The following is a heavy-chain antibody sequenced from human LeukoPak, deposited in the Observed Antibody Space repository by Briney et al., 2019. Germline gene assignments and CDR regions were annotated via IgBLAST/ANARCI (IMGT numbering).Heavy chain of an antibody. Sequence: GGSLRDSCAAPGFTVSNNYMSWVRPAPGKGLEWVSVMYSGGSTNYADSVKGRFIISRDDSKNIQDLQMNSLKAEDTAVYYCARGNYASTGPGALDIWGQGTMVTVSS. CDR3: ARGNYASTGPGALDI. CDR1: GFTVSNNY. CDR2: MYSGGST. V-gene: IGHV3-53*01. D-gene: IGHD3-22*01. J-gene: IGHJ3*02.